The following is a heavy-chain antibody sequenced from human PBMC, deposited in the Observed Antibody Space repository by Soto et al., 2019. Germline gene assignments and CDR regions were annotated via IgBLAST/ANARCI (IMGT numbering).Heavy chain of an antibody. J-gene: IGHJ4*02. CDR2: ITGSGGGT. D-gene: IGHD7-27*01. CDR3: AKLRDWGY. CDR1: GFPFSTYA. V-gene: IGHV3-23*01. Sequence: EVQLLESGGGLVQPGGSLRLSCAASGFPFSTYAMSWVRQAPGKGLEWVSSITGSGGGTYYADSVKDRLTISRDNSKNTLSLQVNSLRADDTAVYYCAKLRDWGYWGQGTLVTVSS.